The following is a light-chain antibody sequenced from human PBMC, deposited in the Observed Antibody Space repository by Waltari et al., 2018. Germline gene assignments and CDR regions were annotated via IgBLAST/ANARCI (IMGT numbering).Light chain of an antibody. CDR3: WLAYTGGIVV. CDR1: TGHVTRCNF. CDR2: DSY. Sequence: QAVVTQEPSLTVSPVGTVTLTCRSSTGHVTRCNFPYWLQQKPGQAPRTLIYDSYIRQSWTPARFSASLVGGKAVLTLSGAQAEDEAKYYCWLAYTGGIVVFGGGTELAVL. J-gene: IGLJ2*01. V-gene: IGLV7-46*01.